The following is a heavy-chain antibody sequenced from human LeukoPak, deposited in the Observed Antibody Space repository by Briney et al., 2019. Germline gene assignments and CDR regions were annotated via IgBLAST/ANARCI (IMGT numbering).Heavy chain of an antibody. CDR3: ARAPTPMTTVTTLGY. CDR1: GFTFSSYE. CDR2: ISFDGTNK. V-gene: IGHV3-30-3*01. Sequence: GGSLRLSCAASGFTFSSYEMNWVRQAPGKGLEWVAVISFDGTNKYYADSVKGRFTISRDNSKNTLYLQMNSLRPEDTAVYYCARAPTPMTTVTTLGYWGQGTLVTVSS. D-gene: IGHD4-17*01. J-gene: IGHJ4*02.